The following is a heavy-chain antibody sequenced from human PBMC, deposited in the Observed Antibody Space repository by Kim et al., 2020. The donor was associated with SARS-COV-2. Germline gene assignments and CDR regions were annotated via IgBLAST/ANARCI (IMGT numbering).Heavy chain of an antibody. Sequence: SVKVSCKASGCTFSNHAITWVRQAPGQGLEWMGGIIPIFGTTNYAQKFQGRVTITADESTSTAYMELSRLRSGDTAVYYCARVPCGGGCWVGLGYYGMDVWGQGTTVTVSS. CDR2: IIPIFGTT. D-gene: IGHD2-21*02. V-gene: IGHV1-69*13. CDR3: ARVPCGGGCWVGLGYYGMDV. J-gene: IGHJ6*02. CDR1: GCTFSNHA.